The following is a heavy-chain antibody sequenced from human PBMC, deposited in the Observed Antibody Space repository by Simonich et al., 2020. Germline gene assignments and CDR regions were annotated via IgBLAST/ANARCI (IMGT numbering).Heavy chain of an antibody. Sequence: QVQLVQYGAEVQKPGASVKVSCKASGYTFTGYYMHWVRQAPGHGLEWLGGFNPTSGGTNYAQKFKGRVTMTRDTSISTAYMELSRLRSDDTAVYYCARVRFEAFDIWGQGTMVTVSS. J-gene: IGHJ3*02. CDR3: ARVRFEAFDI. V-gene: IGHV1-2*02. CDR1: GYTFTGYY. CDR2: FNPTSGGT.